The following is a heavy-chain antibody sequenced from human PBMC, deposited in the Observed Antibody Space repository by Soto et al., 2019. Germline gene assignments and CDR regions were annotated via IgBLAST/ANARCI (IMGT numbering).Heavy chain of an antibody. CDR3: AHPRGYGVFDAYDI. D-gene: IGHD4-17*01. CDR1: GFTFSNYA. Sequence: PGGSLRLSCAASGFTFSNYAMTWVRQAPGKGLEWVSALNAGGDNTYYADSVKGRFTISRDNSMSALYLQMNSLRIEDTAVYYCAHPRGYGVFDAYDIWGQGTTVTVSS. CDR2: LNAGGDNT. J-gene: IGHJ3*02. V-gene: IGHV3-23*01.